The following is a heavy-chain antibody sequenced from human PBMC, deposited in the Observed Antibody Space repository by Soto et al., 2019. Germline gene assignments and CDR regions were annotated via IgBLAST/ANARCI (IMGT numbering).Heavy chain of an antibody. Sequence: QVQLQESGPGLVKPSQTLSLTCTVSGGSISSGDYYWSKSRQPPGKGLEWIGYIFYNGLTYYSPSVKTRLTISLDTSKNEFSLKLTSWTAADTTVYYCARVEYFDSSGFLLWGQGTLVTVSP. J-gene: IGHJ4*02. D-gene: IGHD3-22*01. CDR2: IFYNGLT. CDR1: GGSISSGDYY. CDR3: ARVEYFDSSGFLL. V-gene: IGHV4-30-4*01.